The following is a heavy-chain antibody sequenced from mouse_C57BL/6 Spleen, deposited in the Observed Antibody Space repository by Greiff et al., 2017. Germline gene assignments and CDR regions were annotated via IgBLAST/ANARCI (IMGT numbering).Heavy chain of an antibody. CDR2: IWSGGST. CDR1: GFSFTSYG. D-gene: IGHD1-1*01. J-gene: IGHJ2*01. V-gene: IGHV2-2*01. CDR3: ARNWAYYYGSSLDY. Sequence: QVQLQQSGPGLVQPSQSLSITCTVSGFSFTSYGVHWVRQSPGKGLEWLGVIWSGGSTDYNAAFISRLSISKDNSKSQVFFKMNSLQADDTAISYCARNWAYYYGSSLDYWGQGTTLTVSS.